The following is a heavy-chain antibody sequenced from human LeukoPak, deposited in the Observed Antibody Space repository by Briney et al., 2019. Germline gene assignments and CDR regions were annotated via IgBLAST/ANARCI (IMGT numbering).Heavy chain of an antibody. Sequence: SETLSLTCTVSGGSIGIYYWSWLRQPAGKGLEWIGRIYTSGSTNYNPSLKSRVTMSVDTSKNQFSLKLSSVTAADSAVYYCARDYGFDAFDIWGQGTMVTVSS. CDR3: ARDYGFDAFDI. CDR2: IYTSGST. J-gene: IGHJ3*02. D-gene: IGHD3-10*01. V-gene: IGHV4-4*07. CDR1: GGSIGIYY.